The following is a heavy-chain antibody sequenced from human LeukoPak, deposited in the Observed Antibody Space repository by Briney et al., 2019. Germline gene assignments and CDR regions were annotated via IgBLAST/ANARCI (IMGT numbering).Heavy chain of an antibody. J-gene: IGHJ6*03. CDR1: GFTFSSYG. V-gene: IGHV3-33*01. D-gene: IGHD3-3*01. CDR2: IWYDGSNK. CDR3: VRECYDFWNCYYTGYYYYMDV. Sequence: GGSLRLSCAASGFTFSSYGMHWARQAPGKGLEWVAVIWYDGSNKYYADSVKGRFTISRDNSKNTLYLQMNSLRAEDTAVYYCVRECYDFWNCYYTGYYYYMDVWGKGTTVTVSS.